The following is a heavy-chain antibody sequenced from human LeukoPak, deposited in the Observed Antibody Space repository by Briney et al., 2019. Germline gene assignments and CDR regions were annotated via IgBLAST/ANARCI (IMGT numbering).Heavy chain of an antibody. Sequence: PGGSLRLSCAASGFTFSSYDMSWVRRAPGKGLEWVSVISARGTTTFYADSVRGRFTISRDSSKNTLYLQMNALRAEDTAVYYCAKPYDPGSGSYDYWGQGTPVTVSS. J-gene: IGHJ4*02. CDR2: ISARGTTT. CDR1: GFTFSSYD. CDR3: AKPYDPGSGSYDY. D-gene: IGHD3-10*01. V-gene: IGHV3-23*01.